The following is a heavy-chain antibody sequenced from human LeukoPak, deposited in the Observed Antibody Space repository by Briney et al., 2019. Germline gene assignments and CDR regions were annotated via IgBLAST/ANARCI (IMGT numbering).Heavy chain of an antibody. CDR1: GFTFSSYA. CDR2: ISDSGGST. D-gene: IGHD2-15*01. CDR3: AKDPGGHCSGGSCYSSWYFDY. J-gene: IGHJ4*02. Sequence: PGGSLRLSCAASGFTFSSYAMSWVRQAPGKGLEWASTISDSGGSTYYADSVKGRFTISRDNSKNTLYLQMNSLRAEDTAVYYCAKDPGGHCSGGSCYSSWYFDYWGQGALVTVTS. V-gene: IGHV3-23*01.